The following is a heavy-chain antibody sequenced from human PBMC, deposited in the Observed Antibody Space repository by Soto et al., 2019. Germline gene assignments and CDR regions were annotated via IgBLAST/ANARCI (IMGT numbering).Heavy chain of an antibody. CDR1: GFTVSNNY. J-gene: IGHJ5*02. CDR3: ARSVKDYNDYA. Sequence: EVQVVESGGGLVQPGGSLRLSCAASGFTVSNNYMSWVRQAPGKGLEWVSVIYSGGGTQYADSVKGRFTISRDNSKNTLCLQMNSLRADDAALYYCARSVKDYNDYAWGQGTLVTVSS. CDR2: IYSGGGT. V-gene: IGHV3-66*01. D-gene: IGHD4-17*01.